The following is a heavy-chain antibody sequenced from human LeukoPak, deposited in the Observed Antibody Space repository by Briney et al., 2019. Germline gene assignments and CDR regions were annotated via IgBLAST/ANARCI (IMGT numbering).Heavy chain of an antibody. CDR2: INHSGST. CDR3: VRAKLITMIVVVRARAFDI. D-gene: IGHD3-22*01. J-gene: IGHJ3*02. CDR1: GGSFSGYY. Sequence: KPSETLSLTCAVYGGSFSGYYWSWIRQPPGKGLEWIGEINHSGSTNYNPSLKSRVTISVDTSKNQFSLKLSSVTAADTAVYYCVRAKLITMIVVVRARAFDIWGQGTMVTVSS. V-gene: IGHV4-34*01.